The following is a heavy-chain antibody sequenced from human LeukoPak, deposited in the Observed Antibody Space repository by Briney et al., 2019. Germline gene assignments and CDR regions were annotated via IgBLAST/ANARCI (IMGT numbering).Heavy chain of an antibody. Sequence: KPSETLSLTCAVYGGSFSGYYWSWIRQPPGKGLEWIGYIDYTGSTKYTPSLKSRVTISVDTSKNQFSLRLSSVTAADTAVYYCARTRYSGILYYFDYWGQGTLVTVSS. CDR1: GGSFSGYY. D-gene: IGHD1-26*01. V-gene: IGHV4-59*01. CDR2: IDYTGST. J-gene: IGHJ4*02. CDR3: ARTRYSGILYYFDY.